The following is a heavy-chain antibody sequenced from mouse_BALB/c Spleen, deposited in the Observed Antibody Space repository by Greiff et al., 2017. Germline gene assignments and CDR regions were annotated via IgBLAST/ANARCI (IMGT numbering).Heavy chain of an antibody. D-gene: IGHD2-1*01. V-gene: IGHV3-2*02. CDR2: ISYSGST. Sequence: EVKLVESGPGLVKPSQSLSLTCTVTGYSITSDYAWNWIRQFPGNKLEWMGYISYSGSTSYNPSLKSRISITRDTSKNQFFLQLNSVTTEDTATYYCARRGYYGNVYAMDYWGQGTSVTVSS. CDR3: ARRGYYGNVYAMDY. J-gene: IGHJ4*01. CDR1: GYSITSDYA.